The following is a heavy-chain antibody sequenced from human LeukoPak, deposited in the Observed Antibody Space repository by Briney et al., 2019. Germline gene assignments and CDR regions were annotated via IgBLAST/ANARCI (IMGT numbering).Heavy chain of an antibody. CDR2: LSSDGNYK. CDR3: ARGSRNWNYDHYFDY. Sequence: GGPLTLSCAASGFPFSSYDMHWVRQAPGGGRECGAPLSSDGNYKYYADSVQGRFTISRDNSENALYLQTNSLRAEDTAVYYCARGSRNWNYDHYFDYWGQGTLVTVSS. J-gene: IGHJ4*02. V-gene: IGHV3-30-3*01. CDR1: GFPFSSYD. D-gene: IGHD1-7*01.